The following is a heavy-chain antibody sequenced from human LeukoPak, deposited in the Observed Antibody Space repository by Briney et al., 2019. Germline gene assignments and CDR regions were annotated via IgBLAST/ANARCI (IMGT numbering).Heavy chain of an antibody. CDR1: GFSFSSYG. Sequence: TGGSLRLSCAASGFSFSSYGMHWVRQAPGKGLEWVSYISSSSSTIYYADSVKGRFTISRDNAKNSLYLQMNSLRAEDTAVYYCAPSLVSYFDYWGQGTLVTVSS. CDR2: ISSSSSTI. D-gene: IGHD3-9*01. J-gene: IGHJ4*02. V-gene: IGHV3-48*01. CDR3: APSLVSYFDY.